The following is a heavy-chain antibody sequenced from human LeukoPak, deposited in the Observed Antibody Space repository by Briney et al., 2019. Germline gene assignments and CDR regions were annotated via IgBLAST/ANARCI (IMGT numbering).Heavy chain of an antibody. D-gene: IGHD1-1*01. CDR1: GFTFSNAW. V-gene: IGHV3-15*01. Sequence: GGSLRLSCAASGFTFSNAWMSWVRQAPGKGLEWVGRIKSKTDGGTTDYAAPVKGRFTISRDDSKNTLYLQMDGLKTEDTAVYYCTTEGSRVQPTAPNDYWGQGTLVTVSS. CDR3: TTEGSRVQPTAPNDY. CDR2: IKSKTDGGTT. J-gene: IGHJ4*02.